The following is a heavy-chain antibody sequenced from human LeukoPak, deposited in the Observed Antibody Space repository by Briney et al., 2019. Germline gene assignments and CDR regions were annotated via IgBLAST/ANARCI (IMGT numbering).Heavy chain of an antibody. J-gene: IGHJ4*02. Sequence: GGSLRLSCAASGFSFSTQRMHWVRQAPGKGLVWVSYINIDERITGYADSVKGRFTISRDNAKNTLYLQMNSLRAEDTAIYYCAKGSAQWELYDYWGQGTLVTVSS. D-gene: IGHD4-23*01. CDR1: GFSFSTQR. CDR3: AKGSAQWELYDY. CDR2: INIDERIT. V-gene: IGHV3-74*01.